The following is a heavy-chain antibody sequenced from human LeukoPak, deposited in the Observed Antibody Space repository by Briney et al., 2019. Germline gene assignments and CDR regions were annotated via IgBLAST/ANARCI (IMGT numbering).Heavy chain of an antibody. V-gene: IGHV3-20*04. Sequence: GGSLRLSCTASGFTFGDYGMSWVRHAPGKGLEWVSGINWNGGSTGYADSVKGRFTISRDNAKNSLYLQMNSLRAEDTALYYCARGFDGGSYYFDYWGQGTLVTVSS. J-gene: IGHJ4*02. CDR1: GFTFGDYG. D-gene: IGHD1-26*01. CDR3: ARGFDGGSYYFDY. CDR2: INWNGGST.